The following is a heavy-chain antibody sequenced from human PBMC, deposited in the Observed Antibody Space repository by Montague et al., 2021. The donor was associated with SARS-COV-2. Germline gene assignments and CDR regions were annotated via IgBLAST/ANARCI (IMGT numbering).Heavy chain of an antibody. J-gene: IGHJ4*02. Sequence: SETLSLTCAVYGGSFSGYYWSWIRQPPGKGLEWIGEINPSGGTNXNPSLESRVTISADTSKKLFSLKFSSVSAADTAVYYCARGRYGGAAYWGQGTLVTVTS. D-gene: IGHD1-26*01. CDR1: GGSFSGYY. CDR3: ARGRYGGAAY. V-gene: IGHV4-34*01. CDR2: INPSGGT.